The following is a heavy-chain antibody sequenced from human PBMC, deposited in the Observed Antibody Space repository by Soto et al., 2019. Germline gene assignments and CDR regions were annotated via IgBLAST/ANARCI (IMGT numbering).Heavy chain of an antibody. Sequence: SETLSLTCTVSGGSISSYYWSWIRQPPGKGLEWIGYIYYSGSTNYNPSLKSRVTISVDTSKNQFSLKLSSVTAADTAVYYCARELYYYDSSGYYNGIYYYYYGMDVWGQGTTVTVSS. CDR1: GGSISSYY. CDR2: IYYSGST. J-gene: IGHJ6*02. D-gene: IGHD3-22*01. CDR3: ARELYYYDSSGYYNGIYYYYYGMDV. V-gene: IGHV4-59*01.